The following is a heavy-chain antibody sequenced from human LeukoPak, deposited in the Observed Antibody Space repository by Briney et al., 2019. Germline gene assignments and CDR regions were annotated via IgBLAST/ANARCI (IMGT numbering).Heavy chain of an antibody. CDR1: GFTFSDYY. V-gene: IGHV3-11*03. J-gene: IGHJ4*02. Sequence: GGSLRLSCTASGFTFSDYYMSWIRQAPGGGLEWLSYVGGSRSYTDYADSVKGRFTISRDNAKNSLYLQMNSLRAEDTAVYYCARGYRGIEYWGQGTLVTVSS. CDR2: VGGSRSYT. D-gene: IGHD5-12*01. CDR3: ARGYRGIEY.